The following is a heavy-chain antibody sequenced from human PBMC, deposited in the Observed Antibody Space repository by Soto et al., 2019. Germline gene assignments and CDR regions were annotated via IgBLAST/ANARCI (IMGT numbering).Heavy chain of an antibody. J-gene: IGHJ4*02. D-gene: IGHD6-6*01. V-gene: IGHV1-2*02. CDR3: ARELSSSRVFDY. CDR1: GYTFTGYY. CDR2: INPNSGGT. Sequence: ASVKVSCKASGYTFTGYYMHWVRQAPGQGLEWMGWINPNSGGTNYAQKFQGRVTMTRDTSISTAYMELSRLRSDDTAVYYCARELSSSRVFDYWGQGTLVTVSS.